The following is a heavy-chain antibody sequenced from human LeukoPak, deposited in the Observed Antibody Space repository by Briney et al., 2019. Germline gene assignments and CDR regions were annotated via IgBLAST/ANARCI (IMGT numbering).Heavy chain of an antibody. Sequence: PGGSLRLSCAASGFTFSSYSMNWVRQAPGKGLEWVSSISSSSSYIYYADSVKGRFTISRDNVKNSLYLQMNSLRAEDTAVYYCASQDYGDYQYYYGMDVWGQGTTVTVSS. J-gene: IGHJ6*02. CDR2: ISSSSSYI. V-gene: IGHV3-21*01. CDR3: ASQDYGDYQYYYGMDV. CDR1: GFTFSSYS. D-gene: IGHD4-17*01.